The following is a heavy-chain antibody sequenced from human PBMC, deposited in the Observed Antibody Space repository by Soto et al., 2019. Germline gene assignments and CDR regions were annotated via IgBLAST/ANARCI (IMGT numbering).Heavy chain of an antibody. CDR3: ARSQGSSTSLAIYYYYYYGMDV. J-gene: IGHJ6*02. Sequence: QVQLVQSGAEVKKPGSSVKVSCKASGGTFSSYAISWVRQAPGQGLEWMGGIIPIYGTANYAQKFQGRVTITADESTSTAYMELSSLSSEDTAVYYCARSQGSSTSLAIYYYYYYGMDVWGQGTTVTVSS. V-gene: IGHV1-69*01. D-gene: IGHD2-2*01. CDR2: IIPIYGTA. CDR1: GGTFSSYA.